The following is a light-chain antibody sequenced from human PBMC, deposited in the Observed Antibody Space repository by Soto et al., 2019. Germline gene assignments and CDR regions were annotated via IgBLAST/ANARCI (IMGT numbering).Light chain of an antibody. CDR3: SSYTGGNPSYV. CDR1: SSDVGSYNL. Sequence: QSALTQPASVSGSPGQSITISCTGTSSDVGSYNLVSWYQQHPGKAPKLMIYEGSKRPSGVPDRFSGSKSGNTASLTVSGLQAEDEADYYCSSYTGGNPSYVFGTGTKLTVL. V-gene: IGLV2-14*02. CDR2: EGS. J-gene: IGLJ1*01.